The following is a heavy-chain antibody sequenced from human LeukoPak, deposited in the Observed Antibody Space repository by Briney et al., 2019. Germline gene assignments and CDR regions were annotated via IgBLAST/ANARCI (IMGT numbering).Heavy chain of an antibody. CDR2: IYYSGST. J-gene: IGHJ5*02. CDR1: GGSISSYY. Sequence: SETLSLTCTVSGGSISSYYWSWIRQPPGKGLGWIGYIYYSGSTNYNPSLKSRVTISVDTSKNQFSLKLSSVTAADAAVYYCARAAPWFDPWGRGTLVTVSS. CDR3: ARAAPWFDP. V-gene: IGHV4-59*01.